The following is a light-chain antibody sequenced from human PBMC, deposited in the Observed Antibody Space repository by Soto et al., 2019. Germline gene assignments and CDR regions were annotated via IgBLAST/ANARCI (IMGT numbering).Light chain of an antibody. CDR1: QSISSW. J-gene: IGKJ1*01. CDR2: KAS. CDR3: QHYNSYSEA. Sequence: IQMTQSPSTLSASVGDRATITFRASQSISSWLAWYQQRPGKAPKLLIYKASSLQSGVPSRFSGSGSGTEFTLTISSLQPDDFATYYCQHYNSYSEAFGQGTKVDI. V-gene: IGKV1-5*03.